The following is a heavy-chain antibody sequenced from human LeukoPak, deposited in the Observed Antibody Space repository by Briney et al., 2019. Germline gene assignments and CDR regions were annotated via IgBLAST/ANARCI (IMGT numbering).Heavy chain of an antibody. Sequence: PGGSLRLSCAASGSTFSDHYMDWVRQAPGKGLEWVGHIKNKANSYTTEYAASVKGRFTISRDDSKNSLFLQMNSLKTDDTAVYYCARFRGFYYGLDLWGQGTTVIVSS. CDR1: GSTFSDHY. V-gene: IGHV3-72*01. CDR3: ARFRGFYYGLDL. CDR2: IKNKANSYTT. J-gene: IGHJ6*02. D-gene: IGHD3-10*01.